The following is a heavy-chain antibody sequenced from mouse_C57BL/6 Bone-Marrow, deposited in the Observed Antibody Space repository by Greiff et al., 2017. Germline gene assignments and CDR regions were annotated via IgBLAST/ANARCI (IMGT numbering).Heavy chain of an antibody. CDR2: IDPETGGT. CDR1: GYTFTDYE. CDR3: TRGGVYYGLPFDY. V-gene: IGHV1-15*01. Sequence: HVQLQQSGAELVRPGASVTLSCKASGYTFTDYEMHWVKQTPVHGLEWIGAIDPETGGTAYNQKFKGKAILTADKSSSTAYMELRSLTSEDSAVYYCTRGGVYYGLPFDYWGQGTTLTVSS. D-gene: IGHD2-1*01. J-gene: IGHJ2*01.